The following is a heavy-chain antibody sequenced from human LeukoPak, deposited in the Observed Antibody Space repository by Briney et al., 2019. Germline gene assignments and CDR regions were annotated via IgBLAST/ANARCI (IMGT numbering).Heavy chain of an antibody. V-gene: IGHV3-23*01. D-gene: IGHD1-26*01. Sequence: GGSLRLSCAASGFTFSSYAMSWVRQAPGKGLEWVSAISGSGGSTYYADSVKGRFTISRDNSKNTLYLQMNSLRAEDTAVYYCARRAVGAKTRLYYYYMDVWGKGTTVTVSS. CDR3: ARRAVGAKTRLYYYYMDV. CDR1: GFTFSSYA. CDR2: ISGSGGST. J-gene: IGHJ6*03.